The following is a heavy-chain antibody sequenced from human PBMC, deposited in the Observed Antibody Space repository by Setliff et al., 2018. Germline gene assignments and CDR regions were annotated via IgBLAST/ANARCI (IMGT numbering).Heavy chain of an antibody. Sequence: ESGPTLVNPTQTLTLTCAFSGFSLTASGMCVTWIRQPPGKTLEWLARIDWDDAKYYRTSLKTRLTISKDTSKNQVVPTMTNMDPVDTATYYCARINMVRGVPPHLDYWGQGTLVTVSS. J-gene: IGHJ4*02. CDR3: ARINMVRGVPPHLDY. CDR1: GFSLTASGMC. D-gene: IGHD3-10*01. CDR2: IDWDDAK. V-gene: IGHV2-70*11.